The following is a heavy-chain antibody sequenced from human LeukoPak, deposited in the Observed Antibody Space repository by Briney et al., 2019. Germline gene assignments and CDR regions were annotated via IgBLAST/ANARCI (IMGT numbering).Heavy chain of an antibody. Sequence: ASVKVSCKASGYTFTGYYMHWVRQAPGQGLEWMGWINPNSGGTNYAQKFQGRVTMTRDTSISTAYMELSRLRSDDTAVYYCVYGVGATPNFDYWGQGTLVTVSS. V-gene: IGHV1-2*02. CDR2: INPNSGGT. D-gene: IGHD1-26*01. CDR3: VYGVGATPNFDY. CDR1: GYTFTGYY. J-gene: IGHJ4*02.